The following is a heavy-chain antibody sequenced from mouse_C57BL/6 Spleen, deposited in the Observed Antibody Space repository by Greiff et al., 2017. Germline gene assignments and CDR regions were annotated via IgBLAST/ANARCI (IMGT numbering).Heavy chain of an antibody. D-gene: IGHD1-1*01. CDR1: GFNIKDYY. J-gene: IGHJ2*01. V-gene: IGHV14-1*01. CDR3: TSPMTTVVNFDY. Sequence: VQLQQSGAELVRPGASVKLSCTASGFNIKDYYMHWVKQRPEQGLEWIGRIDPEDGDTEYAPKFQGKATMTADPSSNTAYLQLSSLTSEDTAVYYCTSPMTTVVNFDYWGQGTTLTVSS. CDR2: IDPEDGDT.